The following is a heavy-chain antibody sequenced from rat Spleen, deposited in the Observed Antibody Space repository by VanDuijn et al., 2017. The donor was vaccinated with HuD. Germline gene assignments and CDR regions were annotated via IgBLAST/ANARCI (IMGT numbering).Heavy chain of an antibody. V-gene: IGHV3-3*01. CDR2: INSAGST. J-gene: IGHJ3*01. CDR1: GSSISSTYR. Sequence: EVQLQESGPGLVKPSQSLSLTCSVTGSSISSTYRWNWIRKFPGKKLEWMGYINSAGSTVYNPSLKSRIAITRDTSKNQFFLQVNSVTTEDTATYYCARSDGTHYYLPFADWGQGTLVIVSS. CDR3: ARSDGTHYYLPFAD. D-gene: IGHD1-12*02.